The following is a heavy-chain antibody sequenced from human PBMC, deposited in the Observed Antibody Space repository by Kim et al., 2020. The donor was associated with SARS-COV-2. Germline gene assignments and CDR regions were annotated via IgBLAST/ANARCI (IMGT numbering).Heavy chain of an antibody. D-gene: IGHD6-19*01. CDR2: INNGGNP. J-gene: IGHJ4*02. CDR3: AKDHPSNGWPAFDS. CDR1: GFTFTSRA. Sequence: GGSLRLSCVASGFTFTSRAMSWVRQSPVKGLECVASINNGGNPYYANSVKGRFTISRDITKDTLYLQMNSLRADDTALYYCAKDHPSNGWPAFDSWGQGTLVTVSS. V-gene: IGHV3-23*01.